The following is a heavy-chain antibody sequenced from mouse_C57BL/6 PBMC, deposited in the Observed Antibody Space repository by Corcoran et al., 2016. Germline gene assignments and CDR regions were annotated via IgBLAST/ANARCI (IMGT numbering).Heavy chain of an antibody. D-gene: IGHD1-1*01. V-gene: IGHV1-18*01. J-gene: IGHJ1*03. CDR2: INPNNGGT. CDR1: GYTFTDYY. Sequence: EVQLQQSGPELVKPGASVKISCKASGYTFTDYYMDWVKQSHGKSLEWIGDINPNNGGTIYNQKFKGKATLTVDKSSSTAYMELRSLTSEDTAVYYCARRGITTVAWYIDVLGTGTTVTVSS. CDR3: ARRGITTVAWYIDV.